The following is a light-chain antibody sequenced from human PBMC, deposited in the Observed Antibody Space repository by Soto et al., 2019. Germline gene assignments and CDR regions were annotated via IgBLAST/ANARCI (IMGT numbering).Light chain of an antibody. Sequence: EIVLTQSPATLYLSPGERATLSCRASQSVSSYLAWYQQKPGQAPRLLIYDASNRSTGIPARFRGSGSGTDFTLAISSLEPEDFAVYYCQQRINWAPPLYTFGQGTKLEI. CDR1: QSVSSY. CDR2: DAS. V-gene: IGKV3-11*01. J-gene: IGKJ2*01. CDR3: QQRINWAPPLYT.